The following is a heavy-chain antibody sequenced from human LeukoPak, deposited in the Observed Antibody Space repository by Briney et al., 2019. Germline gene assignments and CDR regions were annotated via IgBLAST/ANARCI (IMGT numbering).Heavy chain of an antibody. CDR1: GGSISSYY. CDR2: IYYSGST. Sequence: SETLSLTCTVSGGSISSYYWSWIRQPPGKGLEWVGYIYYSGSTNYNPSLKSRGTISVDTSKNQFSLKLSSVTAADTAVYYCARVSRGAAAGASHWGQGTLVTVSS. D-gene: IGHD6-13*01. J-gene: IGHJ4*02. CDR3: ARVSRGAAAGASH. V-gene: IGHV4-59*01.